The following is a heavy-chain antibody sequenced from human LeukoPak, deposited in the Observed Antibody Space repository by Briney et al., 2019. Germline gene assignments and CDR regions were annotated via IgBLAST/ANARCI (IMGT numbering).Heavy chain of an antibody. CDR3: TTDLGLTMIRGVIVY. Sequence: GGSLRLSCAASGFTFTNAWMSWVRQAPGKGLEWVGRIKSKGDGDTIDNVAPVKGRFTMSRDDSKATLYLQMNSLKAEDTAVYYCTTDLGLTMIRGVIVYWGQGALVTVSS. CDR2: IKSKGDGDTI. J-gene: IGHJ4*02. V-gene: IGHV3-15*01. D-gene: IGHD3-10*01. CDR1: GFTFTNAW.